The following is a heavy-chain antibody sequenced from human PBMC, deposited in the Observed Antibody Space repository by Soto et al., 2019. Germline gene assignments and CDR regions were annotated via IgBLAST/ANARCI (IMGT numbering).Heavy chain of an antibody. CDR1: GFTFGYYW. CDR3: AKNRCRVTPSWHLAY. D-gene: IGHD2-15*01. Sequence: GGSLRLSCAASGFTFGYYWMHWVGQAPGMGLVWVSRIHSDGSSTTYADSVKGRFTISRDNAKNTLYLQMNSLRGEDTAVYYCAKNRCRVTPSWHLAYSGQRTLVTVYS. J-gene: IGHJ4*02. V-gene: IGHV3-74*01. CDR2: IHSDGSST.